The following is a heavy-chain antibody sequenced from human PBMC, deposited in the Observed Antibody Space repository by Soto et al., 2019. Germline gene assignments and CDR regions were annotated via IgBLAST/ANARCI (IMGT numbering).Heavy chain of an antibody. J-gene: IGHJ4*02. V-gene: IGHV3-23*01. CDR1: GFTFSSYA. Sequence: PGGSLRLSCAASGFTFSSYAMSWVRQAPGKGLEWVSAISGSGGSTYYADSVKGRFTISRDNSKNTLYLQMNSLRAEDTAVYYCAKVDGYYYDSSGINDYWGQGTLVTVSS. D-gene: IGHD3-22*01. CDR3: AKVDGYYYDSSGINDY. CDR2: ISGSGGST.